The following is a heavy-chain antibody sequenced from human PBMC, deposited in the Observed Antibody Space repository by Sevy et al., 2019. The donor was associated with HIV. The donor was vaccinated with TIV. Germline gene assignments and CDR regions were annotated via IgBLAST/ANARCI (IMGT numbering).Heavy chain of an antibody. CDR1: GFTFSSYA. J-gene: IGHJ5*02. D-gene: IGHD4-17*01. Sequence: GGSLSLSCAASGFTFSSYAMHWVRQAPGKGLEWVEIISYDGSSKYYADFVKGRFTISRDNSKNTLYLQMSSLRAEDTAMYYCARDQHDYAGNIRTGWFDPWGQGILVTVSS. CDR2: ISYDGSSK. V-gene: IGHV3-30-3*01. CDR3: ARDQHDYAGNIRTGWFDP.